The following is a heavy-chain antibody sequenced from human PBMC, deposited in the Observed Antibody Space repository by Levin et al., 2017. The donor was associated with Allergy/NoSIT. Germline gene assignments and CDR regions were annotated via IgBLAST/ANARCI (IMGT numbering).Heavy chain of an antibody. D-gene: IGHD2-2*01. Sequence: PGGSLRLSCAASGFTFSNYNINWVRQAPGKGLEWVSYISSRGSTIYYADSVKGRFTISRDNAKNSLYLQMNSLRAEDTAVYFCARVRFQLLSCFDYWGQGTLVTVSS. J-gene: IGHJ4*02. CDR1: GFTFSNYN. CDR3: ARVRFQLLSCFDY. V-gene: IGHV3-48*01. CDR2: ISSRGSTI.